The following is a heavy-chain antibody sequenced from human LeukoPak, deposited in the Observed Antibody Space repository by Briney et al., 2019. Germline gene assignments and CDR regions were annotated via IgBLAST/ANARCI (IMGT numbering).Heavy chain of an antibody. CDR3: TLYNY. J-gene: IGHJ4*02. V-gene: IGHV1-8*01. D-gene: IGHD2-2*02. CDR1: GYTFTSYD. CDR2: MNPNSGNT. Sequence: GASVKVSCKASGYTFTSYDINWVRQATGQGLEWMGWMNPNSGNTGYAQEFQGRVTITRDTSATTAYMELSSLRSEDMAVYYCTLYNYWGQGTLVTVSS.